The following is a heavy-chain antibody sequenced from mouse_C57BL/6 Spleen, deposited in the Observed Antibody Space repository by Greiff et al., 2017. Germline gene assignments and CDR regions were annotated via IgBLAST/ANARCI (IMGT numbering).Heavy chain of an antibody. Sequence: QVHVKQPGAELVKPGASVKLSCKASGYTFTSYWMHWVKQRPGQGLEWIGMIHPNSGSTNYNEKFKSKATLTVDKSSSTAYMQLSSLTSEDSAVYYCARSPLTGVYAMDYWGQGTSVTVSS. CDR3: ARSPLTGVYAMDY. V-gene: IGHV1-64*01. D-gene: IGHD4-1*01. CDR1: GYTFTSYW. J-gene: IGHJ4*01. CDR2: IHPNSGST.